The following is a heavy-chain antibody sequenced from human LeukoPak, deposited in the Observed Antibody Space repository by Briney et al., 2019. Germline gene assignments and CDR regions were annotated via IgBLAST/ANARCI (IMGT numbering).Heavy chain of an antibody. Sequence: ASVKVSCNASGGTFSSYAISWVRRAPGQGLEWMGGIIPIFGTANYAQKFQGRVTITADESTSTAYMELSSLRSEDTAVYYCARDTASGSTEDGLLGTDAFDIWGQGTMVTVSS. CDR1: GGTFSSYA. CDR3: ARDTASGSTEDGLLGTDAFDI. J-gene: IGHJ3*02. CDR2: IIPIFGTA. D-gene: IGHD3/OR15-3a*01. V-gene: IGHV1-69*13.